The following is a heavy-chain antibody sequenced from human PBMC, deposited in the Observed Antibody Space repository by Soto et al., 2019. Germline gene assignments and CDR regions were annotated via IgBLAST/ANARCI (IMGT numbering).Heavy chain of an antibody. CDR2: MNPKSGNT. V-gene: IGHV1-8*01. CDR1: GYTFTSYD. CDR3: ARERSSSKRFEP. J-gene: IGHJ5*02. D-gene: IGHD3-16*02. Sequence: QVQLVQSGAEVKKPGASVKVSCKASGYTFTSYDINWVQQATGPGLEWMGWMNPKSGNTGYAQKFQGRVTMTRNTAISTAYMALSSLRSADTAVNYCARERSSSKRFEPWGQGTLVTVSS.